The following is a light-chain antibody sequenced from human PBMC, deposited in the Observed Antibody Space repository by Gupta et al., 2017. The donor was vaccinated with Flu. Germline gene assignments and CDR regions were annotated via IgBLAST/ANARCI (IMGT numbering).Light chain of an antibody. CDR2: DAS. J-gene: IGKJ5*01. Sequence: EIVLTQSPATLSLSPGERATLSCRSSQSVSSYLAWYQQKHGQAPRLLIYDASNRATGIPARFSGSGSGTDFTLTISSLEPEDFAVYYCRQRSNGPPITFGQGTRLEIK. V-gene: IGKV3-11*01. CDR3: RQRSNGPPIT. CDR1: QSVSSY.